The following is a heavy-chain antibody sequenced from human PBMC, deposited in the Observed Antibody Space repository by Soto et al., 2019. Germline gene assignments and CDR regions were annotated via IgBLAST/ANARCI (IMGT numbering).Heavy chain of an antibody. CDR2: IYWNDDK. CDR1: GFSLSTSGVG. D-gene: IGHD3-3*01. CDR3: AHSGDFWSGYYYFDY. J-gene: IGHJ4*02. V-gene: IGHV2-5*01. Sequence: SGPTLVNPTQTLTLTCTFSGFSLSTSGVGVGWIRQPPGKALEWLALIYWNDDKRYSPSLKSRLTITRDTSKNQVVRTMTNMDPVDTATYYCAHSGDFWSGYYYFDYWGQGTLVTVSS.